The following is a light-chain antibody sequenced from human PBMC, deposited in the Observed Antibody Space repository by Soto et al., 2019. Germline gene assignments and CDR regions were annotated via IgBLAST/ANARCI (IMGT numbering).Light chain of an antibody. CDR3: QQYNNWPLT. Sequence: EIVMTQSPATLSVSPGERATLSCRASQSVSGNLAWYQQEPGQAPRLLIYGPSTRATGIPARFSGSGSGTEFTLTISSLQSEDFAVYYCQQYNNWPLTFGGGTKVEIK. CDR1: QSVSGN. CDR2: GPS. V-gene: IGKV3-15*01. J-gene: IGKJ4*01.